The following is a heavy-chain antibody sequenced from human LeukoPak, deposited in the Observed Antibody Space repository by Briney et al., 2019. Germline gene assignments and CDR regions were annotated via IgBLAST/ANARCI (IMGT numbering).Heavy chain of an antibody. J-gene: IGHJ3*02. CDR2: IKQDGSEK. V-gene: IGHV3-7*01. CDR3: ARDGWDYYDSSGYSGASFDI. CDR1: GFTFNNCT. D-gene: IGHD3-22*01. Sequence: GGSLRLSCAASGFTFNNCTFNWVRQAPGKGLEWVANIKQDGSEKYYVDSVKGRFTISRDNAKNSLYLQMNSLRAEDTAVYYCARDGWDYYDSSGYSGASFDIWGQGTMVTVSS.